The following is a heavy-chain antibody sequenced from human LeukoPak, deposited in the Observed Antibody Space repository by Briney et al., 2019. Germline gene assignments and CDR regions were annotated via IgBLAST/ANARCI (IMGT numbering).Heavy chain of an antibody. Sequence: PGGSLRLSCAASGFTFSDYYMSWIRQAPGKGLEWVSYISSSGSTIYYADSVKGRFTISRDNAKNSLYLQMNSLRAEDTAVYYCAIDQLLSSRDWFDPWGQGTLVIVSS. J-gene: IGHJ5*02. D-gene: IGHD2-2*01. CDR1: GFTFSDYY. CDR3: AIDQLLSSRDWFDP. CDR2: ISSSGSTI. V-gene: IGHV3-11*04.